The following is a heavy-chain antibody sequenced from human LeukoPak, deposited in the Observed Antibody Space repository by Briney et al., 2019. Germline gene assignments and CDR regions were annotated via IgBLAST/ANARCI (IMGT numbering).Heavy chain of an antibody. Sequence: PGGSLTLSCTASGFTFSSYSMNWVRQAPAKGLQGVSYISSSSSTTYYEDSVKGRFTISRDNAKNSLYLQINSLRAEDTAVYYCARDLGGKRYYGWGSYPNWFDPGGQGTLVTVSS. CDR2: ISSSSSTT. CDR3: ARDLGGKRYYGWGSYPNWFDP. V-gene: IGHV3-48*01. CDR1: GFTFSSYS. D-gene: IGHD3-10*01. J-gene: IGHJ5*02.